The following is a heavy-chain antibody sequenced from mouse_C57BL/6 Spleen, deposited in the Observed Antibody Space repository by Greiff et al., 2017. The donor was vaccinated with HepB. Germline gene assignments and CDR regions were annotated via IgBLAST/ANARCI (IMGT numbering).Heavy chain of an antibody. D-gene: IGHD2-4*01. Sequence: QVQLKESGAELVKPGASVKISCKASGYAFSSYWMNWVKQRPGKGLEWIGQIYPGDGDTNYNGKFKGKATLTADKSSSTAYMQLSSLTSEDSAVYFCAIWDYDEVWFAYWGQGTLVTVSA. J-gene: IGHJ3*01. V-gene: IGHV1-80*01. CDR1: GYAFSSYW. CDR2: IYPGDGDT. CDR3: AIWDYDEVWFAY.